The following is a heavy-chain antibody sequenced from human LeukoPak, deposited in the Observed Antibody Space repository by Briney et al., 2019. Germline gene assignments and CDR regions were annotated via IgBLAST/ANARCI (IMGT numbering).Heavy chain of an antibody. Sequence: GRSLRLSCAASGFTFSSYWMSWVRQAPGKGLEWVANIKQDGSEKYYVDSVKGRFTISRDNAKNSLYLQMNSLRAHDTAVDYCATDGPPPYYDFWIGYYMYIQASYYFDYWGQGTLVTVSS. D-gene: IGHD3-3*01. J-gene: IGHJ4*02. CDR3: ATDGPPPYYDFWIGYYMYIQASYYFDY. CDR1: GFTFSSYW. CDR2: IKQDGSEK. V-gene: IGHV3-7*01.